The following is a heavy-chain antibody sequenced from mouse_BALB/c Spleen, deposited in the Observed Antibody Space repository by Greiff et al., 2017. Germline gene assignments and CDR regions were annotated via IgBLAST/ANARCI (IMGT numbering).Heavy chain of an antibody. Sequence: DVKLQESGGGLVQPGGSRKLSCAASGFTFSSFGMHWVRQAPEKGLEWVAYISSGSSTIYYADTVKGRFTISRDNPKNTLFLQMTSLRSEDTAMYYCARKDYGFLMDYWGQGTSVTVSS. V-gene: IGHV5-17*02. CDR3: ARKDYGFLMDY. D-gene: IGHD1-1*01. J-gene: IGHJ4*01. CDR1: GFTFSSFG. CDR2: ISSGSSTI.